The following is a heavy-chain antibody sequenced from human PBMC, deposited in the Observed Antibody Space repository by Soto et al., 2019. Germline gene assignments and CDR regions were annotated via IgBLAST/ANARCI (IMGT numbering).Heavy chain of an antibody. CDR1: GLTLSNYA. D-gene: IGHD1-20*01. CDR2: ISGSGRTT. Sequence: PGGSLRLSCVASGLTLSNYAMTWVRQAPGKGLEWVSSISGSGRTTYYPDFVKGRFTISRDNSKNTLYLQMDSLTAEDTAVYYFANAITPITLPGTPRYFEYWGQGAPVPVS. J-gene: IGHJ4*02. V-gene: IGHV3-23*01. CDR3: ANAITPITLPGTPRYFEY.